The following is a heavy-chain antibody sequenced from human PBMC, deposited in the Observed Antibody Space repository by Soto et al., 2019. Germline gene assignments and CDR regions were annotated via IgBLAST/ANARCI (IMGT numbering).Heavy chain of an antibody. Sequence: QLQLQESGPGLVKPSETLSLTCTVSGGSISSSSYYWGWIRQPPGKGLEWIGSIYYSGSTYYNPSLKSRVTISVDTSKNQFSLKLSSVTAADTAVYYCARHVLRDWDYGGNSASMDVWGQGTTVTVSS. D-gene: IGHD4-17*01. CDR1: GGSISSSSYY. CDR2: IYYSGST. J-gene: IGHJ6*02. V-gene: IGHV4-39*01. CDR3: ARHVLRDWDYGGNSASMDV.